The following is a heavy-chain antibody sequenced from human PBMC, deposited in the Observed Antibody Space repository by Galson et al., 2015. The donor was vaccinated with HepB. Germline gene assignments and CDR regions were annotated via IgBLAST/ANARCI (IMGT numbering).Heavy chain of an antibody. CDR3: ARVLFWSGYLNYYYHQYMDV. V-gene: IGHV1-8*01. J-gene: IGHJ6*03. CDR2: MNPNSGDT. D-gene: IGHD3-3*01. CDR1: GYTFTSYD. Sequence: SVKVSCKASGYTFTSYDINWVRQATGQGLEWMGWMNPNSGDTGYAQKFQGRVTMTRNTSISTAYMELSSLRSEDTAVYYCARVLFWSGYLNYYYHQYMDVWGKGTTVTVSS.